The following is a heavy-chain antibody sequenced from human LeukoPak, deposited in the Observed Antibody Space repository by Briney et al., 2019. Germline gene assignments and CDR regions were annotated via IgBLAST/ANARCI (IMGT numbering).Heavy chain of an antibody. CDR1: GFTFSSYA. V-gene: IGHV3-23*01. CDR3: AKIIAAAVTGYFDY. CDR2: ISGSGGST. J-gene: IGHJ4*02. Sequence: GGCLRLSCAASGFTFSSYAMSWVRQAPGKGLEWVSAISGSGGSTYYADSVKGRFTISRDNSKNTLYLQMNSLRAEDTAVYYCAKIIAAAVTGYFDYWGQGTLVTVSS. D-gene: IGHD6-13*01.